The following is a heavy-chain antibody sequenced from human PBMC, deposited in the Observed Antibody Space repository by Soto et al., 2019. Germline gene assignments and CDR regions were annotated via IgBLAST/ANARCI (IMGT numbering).Heavy chain of an antibody. V-gene: IGHV4-34*01. CDR1: GGSFSGHI. CDR2: IDHSGSS. J-gene: IGHJ4*02. Sequence: PSETLSLTCAVYGGSFSGHIWSWIRQAPGRGLEWIGGIDHSGSSNQNPSLKTRVTISVDTSKNQFSLRLRSVSAADTAVYYCARGFTLIGTTEGDEPGKDYFDSWGQGTRVTVSS. CDR3: ARGFTLIGTTEGDEPGKDYFDS. D-gene: IGHD1-1*01.